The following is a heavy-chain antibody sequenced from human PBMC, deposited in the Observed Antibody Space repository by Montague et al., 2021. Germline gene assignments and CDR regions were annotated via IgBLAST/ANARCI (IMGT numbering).Heavy chain of an antibody. J-gene: IGHJ6*04. Sequence: SLRLSCAASGFTFSSYDMHWVRQATGKGLEWVSAIGTAGDTYYPGSVKGRFTISRENAKNSLYLQMNSLRAGDTAVYYCARGAHSSGYYGYYYYYGMDVWGTGTTVTVSS. CDR2: IGTAGDT. D-gene: IGHD3-22*01. CDR1: GFTFSSYD. CDR3: ARGAHSSGYYGYYYYYGMDV. V-gene: IGHV3-13*04.